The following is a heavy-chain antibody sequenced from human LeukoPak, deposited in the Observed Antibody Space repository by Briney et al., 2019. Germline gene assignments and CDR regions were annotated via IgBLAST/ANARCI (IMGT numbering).Heavy chain of an antibody. D-gene: IGHD5-18*01. CDR1: GFTFSSYW. CDR3: ARDRATAMFDY. J-gene: IGHJ4*02. V-gene: IGHV3-74*01. Sequence: AGGSLRLSCAASGFTFSSYWMHWVRQAPGKGLAWVSRINSDGSSATYADSVKGRFTISRDNAKNTLYLQMNSLRAEDTAVYYCARDRATAMFDYWAQGTLVTVSS. CDR2: INSDGSSA.